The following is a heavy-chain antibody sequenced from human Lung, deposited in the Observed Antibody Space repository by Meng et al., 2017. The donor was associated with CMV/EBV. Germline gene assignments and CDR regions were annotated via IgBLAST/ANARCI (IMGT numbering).Heavy chain of an antibody. D-gene: IGHD3-10*01. CDR1: RMG. CDR2: IFSNDEK. Sequence: RMGVSWIRQPPGKALEWLAHIFSNDEKSYSTSLKSRLTISKDTSKSQVVLTMTNMDPADTATYYCARISPSVTMVRGVIVVGAWFDPWGQGTLVTVSS. CDR3: ARISPSVTMVRGVIVVGAWFDP. J-gene: IGHJ5*02. V-gene: IGHV2-26*01.